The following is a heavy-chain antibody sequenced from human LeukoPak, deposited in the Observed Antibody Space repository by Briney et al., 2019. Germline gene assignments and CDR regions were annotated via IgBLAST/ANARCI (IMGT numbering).Heavy chain of an antibody. CDR2: IYSGGST. V-gene: IGHV3-53*01. CDR3: ARGAGGYDSYYYYYMDV. D-gene: IGHD5-12*01. J-gene: IGHJ6*03. CDR1: GFTVSSNY. Sequence: GGSLRLSCAASGFTVSSNYMSWVRQAPGKGLEWVSVIYSGGSTCYADSVKGRFTISRDNSKNTLYLQMNSLRAEDTAVYYCARGAGGYDSYYYYYMDVWGKGTTVTVSS.